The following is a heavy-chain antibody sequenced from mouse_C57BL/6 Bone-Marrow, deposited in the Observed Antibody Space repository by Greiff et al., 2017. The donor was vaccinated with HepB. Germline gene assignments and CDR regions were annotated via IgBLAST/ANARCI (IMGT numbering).Heavy chain of an antibody. D-gene: IGHD2-3*01. CDR2: INPYNGGT. V-gene: IGHV1-19*01. J-gene: IGHJ2*01. CDR3: AKRSYDGYPDY. Sequence: VQLKESGPVLVKPGASVKMSCKASGYTFTDYYMNWVKQSHGKSLEWIGVINPYNGGTSYNQKFKGKATLTVDKSSSTAYMELNSLTSEDSAVYYCAKRSYDGYPDYWGQGTTLTVSS. CDR1: GYTFTDYY.